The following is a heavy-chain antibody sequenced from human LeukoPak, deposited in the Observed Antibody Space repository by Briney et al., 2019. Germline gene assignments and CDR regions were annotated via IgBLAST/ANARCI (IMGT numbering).Heavy chain of an antibody. J-gene: IGHJ5*02. CDR1: GGSFSGYY. CDR2: INHSGST. Sequence: SETLSLTCAVYGGSFSGYYWSWIRQPPGKGVEWMGEINHSGSTNYNPSLKSRVTISVDTSKNQFSLKLSSVTAADTAVYYCAKAASFAWPFFDPWGQGTLVTVSS. V-gene: IGHV4-34*01. D-gene: IGHD3-9*01. CDR3: AKAASFAWPFFDP.